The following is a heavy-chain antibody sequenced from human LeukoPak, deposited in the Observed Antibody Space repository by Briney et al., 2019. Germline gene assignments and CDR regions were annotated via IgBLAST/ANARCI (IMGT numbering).Heavy chain of an antibody. CDR3: ARHAQVGVRGALRY. V-gene: IGHV4-39*01. J-gene: IGHJ4*02. Sequence: PSETLSLTCTVSGGSMSGSSYYSGWIRQPPGKGLEWIGSIYYSGSTHYNPSLKSRVTISVDTSKNQFSLKLSSVTAADTAVYYCARHAQVGVRGALRYWGQGTLVTVSS. CDR1: GGSMSGSSYY. CDR2: IYYSGST. D-gene: IGHD3-10*01.